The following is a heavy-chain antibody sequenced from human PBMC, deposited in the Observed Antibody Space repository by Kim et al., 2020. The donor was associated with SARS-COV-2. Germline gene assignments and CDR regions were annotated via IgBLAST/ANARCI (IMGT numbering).Heavy chain of an antibody. V-gene: IGHV4-34*01. J-gene: IGHJ4*02. D-gene: IGHD3-10*01. CDR2: INHSGST. CDR1: GGSFSGYY. Sequence: SETLSLTCAVYGGSFSGYYWSWIRQPPGKGLEWIGEINHSGSTNYNPSLKSRVTISVDTSKNQFSLKLSSVTAADTAVYYCARGSLGNYGSGSYYRYWGQGTLVTVSS. CDR3: ARGSLGNYGSGSYYRY.